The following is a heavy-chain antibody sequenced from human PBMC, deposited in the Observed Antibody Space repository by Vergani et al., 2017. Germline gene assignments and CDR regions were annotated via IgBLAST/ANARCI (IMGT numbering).Heavy chain of an antibody. CDR2: IYPADSDT. V-gene: IGHV5-51*01. CDR1: EYSFGNYW. D-gene: IGHD1-1*01. Sequence: EVELVQSGPEMRKPGESLKISCKGSEYSFGNYWIGWVRQVPGKGLERMGIIYPADSDTRYSPSFQGQVTISADKSISTAFLQWDSLKASDTALYYCARHTTYTDSWGQGTLVTVSS. J-gene: IGHJ4*02. CDR3: ARHTTYTDS.